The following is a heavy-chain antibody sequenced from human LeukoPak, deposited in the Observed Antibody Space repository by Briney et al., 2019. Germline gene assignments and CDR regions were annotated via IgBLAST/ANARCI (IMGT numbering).Heavy chain of an antibody. CDR3: ASSNWAWVVVA. V-gene: IGHV4-34*01. Sequence: SETLSLTCSVSGDSVSSTYWSWIRQPPGKGLEWIGEINHSGSTNYNPSLKSRVTISVDTSKNQFSLKLSSVTAADTAVYYCASSNWAWVVVAWGQGTLVTVSS. D-gene: IGHD2-21*01. J-gene: IGHJ4*02. CDR1: GDSVSSTY. CDR2: INHSGST.